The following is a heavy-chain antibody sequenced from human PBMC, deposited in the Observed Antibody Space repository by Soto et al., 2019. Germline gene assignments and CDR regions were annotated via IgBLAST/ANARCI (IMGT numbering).Heavy chain of an antibody. J-gene: IGHJ5*02. CDR1: GYTFTSYG. V-gene: IGHV1-18*04. D-gene: IGHD6-13*01. Sequence: QVQLVQSGAEVKKPGASVKVSCKASGYTFTSYGIIWVRQAPGQGLEWMGWISAYNGNTNYAQKLQGRVTMTTDTSTSTAYMELRSLRSDDTAVYYCARDPSEFYSSSWDNWFDPWGQGTLVTVSS. CDR2: ISAYNGNT. CDR3: ARDPSEFYSSSWDNWFDP.